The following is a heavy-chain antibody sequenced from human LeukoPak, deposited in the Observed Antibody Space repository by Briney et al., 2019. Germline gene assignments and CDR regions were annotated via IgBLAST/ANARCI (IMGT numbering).Heavy chain of an antibody. J-gene: IGHJ4*02. V-gene: IGHV3-74*01. D-gene: IGHD5-12*01. CDR3: AREEDGYDYDH. CDR2: MNSDGSST. Sequence: GGSLRLSCAASGFTFSSYWMHWVRQAPGKGLVWVSRMNSDGSSTSYADSVKGRFTISRDNAKNTLYLQMNSLRAEDTAVYYCAREEDGYDYDHWGQGTLVTVSS. CDR1: GFTFSSYW.